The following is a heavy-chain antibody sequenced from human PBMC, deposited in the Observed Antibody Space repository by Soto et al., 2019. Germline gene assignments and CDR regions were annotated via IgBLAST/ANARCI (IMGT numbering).Heavy chain of an antibody. D-gene: IGHD6-13*01. Sequence: PGKGLEWIGFIYYGGSTNYNPSLKSRVTISVDTPKNQFSLKLSSVTAADTAVYYCARVDSSSWYDGGFDYWGQGTLVTVSS. CDR3: ARVDSSSWYDGGFDY. V-gene: IGHV4-59*12. CDR2: IYYGGST. J-gene: IGHJ4*02.